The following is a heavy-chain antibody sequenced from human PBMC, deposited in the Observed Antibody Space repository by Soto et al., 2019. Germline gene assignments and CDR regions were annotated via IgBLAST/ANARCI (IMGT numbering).Heavy chain of an antibody. J-gene: IGHJ6*02. CDR2: FDPEDGET. D-gene: IGHD2-21*02. CDR1: GYTLTELS. V-gene: IGHV1-24*01. Sequence: ASVKVPCKVSGYTLTELSMHWVRQAPGKGLAWMGGFDPEDGETIYAQKFQGRVTMTEDTSTDTAYMELSSLSSEDTAVYYCAAEGMADCGGDCLSYGMGVWGQGTTVTVSS. CDR3: AAEGMADCGGDCLSYGMGV.